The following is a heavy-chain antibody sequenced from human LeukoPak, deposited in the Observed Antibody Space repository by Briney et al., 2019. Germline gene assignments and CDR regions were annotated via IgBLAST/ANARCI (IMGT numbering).Heavy chain of an antibody. D-gene: IGHD2-15*01. CDR2: IIPIFGTA. V-gene: IGHV1-69*05. Sequence: VALVKVSCKASGGTFSSYAISWVRQAPGQGLEWMGRIIPIFGTANYAQKFQGRVTITTDESTSTAYMELSSLRSEDTAVYYCARDPTNRSGGSSWFDPWGQGTLVTVSS. J-gene: IGHJ5*02. CDR3: ARDPTNRSGGSSWFDP. CDR1: GGTFSSYA.